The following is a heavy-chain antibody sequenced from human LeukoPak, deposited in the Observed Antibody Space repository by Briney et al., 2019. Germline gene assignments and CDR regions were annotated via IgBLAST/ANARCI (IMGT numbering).Heavy chain of an antibody. CDR1: GYTFTSYA. D-gene: IGHD1-7*01. J-gene: IGHJ4*02. CDR3: AKDWSSQLELFY. V-gene: IGHV1-3*03. Sequence: ASVKVSCKASGYTFTSYAMHWVRQAPGQRLEWMGWINAGNGNTKYSQEFQGRVTITRDTSASTAYMELSSLRSEDMAVYYCAKDWSSQLELFYWGQGTLVTVSS. CDR2: INAGNGNT.